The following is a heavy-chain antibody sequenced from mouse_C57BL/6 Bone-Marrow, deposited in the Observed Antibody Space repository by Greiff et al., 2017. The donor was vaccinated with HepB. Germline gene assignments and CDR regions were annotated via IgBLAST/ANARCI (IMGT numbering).Heavy chain of an antibody. CDR1: GFTFSSYG. D-gene: IGHD1-1*01. CDR3: ARPHYYGSSTDY. Sequence: EVQLQESGGDLVKPGGSLKLSCAASGFTFSSYGMSWVRQTPDKRLEWVATISSGGSYTYYPDSVKGRFTISRDNAKNTLYLQMSSLKSEDTAMYYCARPHYYGSSTDYWGQGTTLTVSS. CDR2: ISSGGSYT. V-gene: IGHV5-6*01. J-gene: IGHJ2*01.